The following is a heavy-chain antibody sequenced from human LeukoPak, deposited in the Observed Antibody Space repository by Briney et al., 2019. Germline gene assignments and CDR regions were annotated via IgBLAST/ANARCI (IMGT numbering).Heavy chain of an antibody. CDR1: GFTFSSYS. CDR2: ISTSGGST. CDR3: AIMHRYYDGSGYWVQ. V-gene: IGHV3-23*01. D-gene: IGHD3-22*01. Sequence: PGGSLRLSCAASGFTFSSYSMNWVRQAPGKGLEWVSGISTSGGSTSYADSVKGRFTISRDNPRNTLYMQMNSLRAEDTAVYYCAIMHRYYDGSGYWVQWGQGTLVTVSS. J-gene: IGHJ4*02.